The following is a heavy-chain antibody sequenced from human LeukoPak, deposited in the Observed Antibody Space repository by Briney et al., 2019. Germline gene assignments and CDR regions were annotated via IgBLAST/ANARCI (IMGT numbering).Heavy chain of an antibody. CDR1: GYSISSGYY. CDR3: ARGQYYYDSSGSRYFDY. V-gene: IGHV4-38-2*02. D-gene: IGHD3-22*01. J-gene: IGHJ4*02. Sequence: SETLSLTCTVSGYSISSGYYWGWIRQPPGKGLEWIGSIYHSGRTFYNPSLKSRVTISVDTSKNQFSLKLTSVTAADTAVYYCARGQYYYDSSGSRYFDYWGQGTLVTVSS. CDR2: IYHSGRT.